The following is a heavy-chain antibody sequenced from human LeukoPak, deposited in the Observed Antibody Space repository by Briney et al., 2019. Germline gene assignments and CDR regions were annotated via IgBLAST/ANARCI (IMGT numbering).Heavy chain of an antibody. CDR2: INPNSGGT. D-gene: IGHD3-10*01. CDR1: GYTFTGYY. Sequence: GASLRVSFKPSGYTFTGYYMHWVRQAPGQGIEWMGWINPNSGGTNYAQKYEGRVTMTRDTSISTAYMELSRLRSDDTAVYSCARDLGFGELSYDYWAQGPLVTVSS. J-gene: IGHJ4*02. CDR3: ARDLGFGELSYDY. V-gene: IGHV1-2*02.